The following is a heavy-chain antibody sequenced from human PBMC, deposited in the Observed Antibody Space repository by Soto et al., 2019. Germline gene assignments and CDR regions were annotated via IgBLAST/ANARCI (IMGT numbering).Heavy chain of an antibody. CDR1: GYTFTTYY. CDR2: INPSGGST. J-gene: IGHJ4*02. V-gene: IGHV1-46*01. D-gene: IGHD3-16*01. CDR3: ASRSPAGGNDY. Sequence: ASVKVSCKASGYTFTTYYMHWVRQAPGQGLEWMGIINPSGGSTSYAQKFQGRVTMTRDTSTNTVYMELSSLRSEDTAVYYCASRSPAGGNDYWGQGTLVTVSS.